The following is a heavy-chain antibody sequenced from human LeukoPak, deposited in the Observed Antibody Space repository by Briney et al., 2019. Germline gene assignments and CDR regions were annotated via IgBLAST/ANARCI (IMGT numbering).Heavy chain of an antibody. Sequence: SETLSLTCTVSGGSISSGGYYWSWIHQHPGKGLEWIGYIYYSGSTYYNPSLKSRVTISVDTSKNQFSLKLSSVTAADTAVYYCAREDGIVATISGRDAFDIWGQGTMVTVSS. V-gene: IGHV4-31*03. D-gene: IGHD5-12*01. CDR2: IYYSGST. CDR3: AREDGIVATISGRDAFDI. J-gene: IGHJ3*02. CDR1: GGSISSGGYY.